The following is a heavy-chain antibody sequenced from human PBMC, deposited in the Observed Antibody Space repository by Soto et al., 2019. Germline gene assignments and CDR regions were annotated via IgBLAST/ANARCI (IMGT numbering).Heavy chain of an antibody. Sequence: EVQLVESGGGWVQPGGSLRLSCVGSGFRFNEYEINWVRQAPGKGLEWISYINSGGSLIYYAASVKGRCTISRDNYKGSVYLQMNSLRADDTALAYCARETSYGQSATIVGEFWGQGTLVTVSS. CDR3: ARETSYGQSATIVGEF. CDR1: GFRFNEYE. J-gene: IGHJ4*02. D-gene: IGHD5-12*01. CDR2: INSGGSLI. V-gene: IGHV3-48*03.